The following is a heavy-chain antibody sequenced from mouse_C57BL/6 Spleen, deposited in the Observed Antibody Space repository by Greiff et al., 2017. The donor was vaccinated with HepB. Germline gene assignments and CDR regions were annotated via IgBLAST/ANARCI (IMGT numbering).Heavy chain of an antibody. D-gene: IGHD1-1*01. J-gene: IGHJ2*01. CDR3: ARDYGSSYGFDY. V-gene: IGHV1-54*01. CDR2: INPGSGGT. Sequence: VQLQQSGAELVRPGTSVKVSCKASGYAFTNYLIEWVKQRPGQGLEWIGVINPGSGGTNYNEKFKGKATLTADKSSSTAYMQLSSLTSEDSAVYFCARDYGSSYGFDYGGQGTTLTVSS. CDR1: GYAFTNYL.